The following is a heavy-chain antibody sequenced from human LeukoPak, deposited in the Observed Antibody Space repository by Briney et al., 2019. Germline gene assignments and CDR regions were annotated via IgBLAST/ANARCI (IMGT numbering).Heavy chain of an antibody. V-gene: IGHV1-18*04. J-gene: IGHJ6*04. Sequence: ASVKVSCKASGYTFASYGMSWVRQAPGQGLEWMGWISAYNGNTNYAQKLLGRVTMTTDTSTSTAYMELRSLRSDDTAVYYCARDSPYGDYEAYYGMDVWGKATTVTVSS. CDR3: ARDSPYGDYEAYYGMDV. D-gene: IGHD4-17*01. CDR2: ISAYNGNT. CDR1: GYTFASYG.